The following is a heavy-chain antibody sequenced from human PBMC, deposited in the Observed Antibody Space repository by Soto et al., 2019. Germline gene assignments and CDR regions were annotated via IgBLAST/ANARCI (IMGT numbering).Heavy chain of an antibody. D-gene: IGHD4-17*01. CDR2: IYSNGRS. CDR1: GGSISNNY. J-gene: IGHJ1*01. Sequence: SETLSLTCNVSGGSISNNYWTWIRQPAGKGLEWVGRIYSNGRSNFSPYLKSRISMSTDTSKNQFSLKLTPVTAADTAVYYCARSYRDSYEHWGQGTLVTVSS. V-gene: IGHV4-4*07. CDR3: ARSYRDSYEH.